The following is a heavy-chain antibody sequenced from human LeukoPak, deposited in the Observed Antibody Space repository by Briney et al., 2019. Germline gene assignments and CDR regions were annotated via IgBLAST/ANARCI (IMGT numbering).Heavy chain of an antibody. D-gene: IGHD6-13*01. CDR2: ISSSSSYI. J-gene: IGHJ4*02. Sequence: KAGGSLRLSCAASGFTFSSYSMNWVRQAPGKGLEWVSSISSSSSYIYYADSVKGRFTISRDNAKNSLYLQMNSLRAEDTAVYYCVRGDSSSWSYSDYWGQGTLVTVSS. CDR1: GFTFSSYS. V-gene: IGHV3-21*01. CDR3: VRGDSSSWSYSDY.